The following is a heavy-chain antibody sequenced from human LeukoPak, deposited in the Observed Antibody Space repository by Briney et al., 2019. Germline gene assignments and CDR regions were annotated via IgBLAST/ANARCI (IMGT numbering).Heavy chain of an antibody. CDR2: IYTSGST. CDR3: ARKYYDSSGYYYADNWFDP. J-gene: IGHJ5*02. Sequence: SETLSLTCTVSGGSISSYYWSWIRQPAGKGLEWIGRIYTSGSTNYNPSLKSRVTVSVDTSKNQFSLKLSSVTAADTAVYYCARKYYDSSGYYYADNWFDPWGQGTLVTVSS. CDR1: GGSISSYY. D-gene: IGHD3-22*01. V-gene: IGHV4-4*07.